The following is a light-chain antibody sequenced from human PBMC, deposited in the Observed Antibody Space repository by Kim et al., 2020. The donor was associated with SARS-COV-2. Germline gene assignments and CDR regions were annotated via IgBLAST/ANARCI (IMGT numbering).Light chain of an antibody. CDR1: QSVTTD. Sequence: EIVMTQSPATLSVSPGERATLSCTASQSVTTDLAWYQHKPGQAPRLLISDASARATGLPVRFSASGSGTEFTLTITSLQSEDFAVYFCQQYNKWPYTFGQGTKLEI. V-gene: IGKV3-15*01. CDR3: QQYNKWPYT. J-gene: IGKJ2*01. CDR2: DAS.